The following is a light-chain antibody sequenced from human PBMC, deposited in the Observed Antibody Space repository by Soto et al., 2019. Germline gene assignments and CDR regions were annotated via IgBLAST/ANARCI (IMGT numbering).Light chain of an antibody. CDR2: GAS. CDR1: QSVGSK. Sequence: DIVMTQSPATLSVSPGEGATLSCRASQSVGSKLAWYQQKPGQAPRLLIFGASTRDTGIPASFSGSGSGTELTLTISSLQSEDFPVWYCQQYNKRPHTFGGGTKV. V-gene: IGKV3D-15*01. J-gene: IGKJ4*01. CDR3: QQYNKRPHT.